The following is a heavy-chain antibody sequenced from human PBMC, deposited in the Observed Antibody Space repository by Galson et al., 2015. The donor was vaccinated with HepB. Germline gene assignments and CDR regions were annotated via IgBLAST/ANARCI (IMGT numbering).Heavy chain of an antibody. J-gene: IGHJ6*02. V-gene: IGHV4-39*01. CDR1: GAPISSSSYC. Sequence: SETLSLTCTVSGAPISSSSYCWGWVRQPPGKGLEWTGIIFYTGTAYYNPSLKSRVTISVDTSKNQFSLKLSSATAADTAVYYCARLRSGSYYYFNGMDVWGQGTTVTVSS. D-gene: IGHD1-26*01. CDR3: ARLRSGSYYYFNGMDV. CDR2: IFYTGTA.